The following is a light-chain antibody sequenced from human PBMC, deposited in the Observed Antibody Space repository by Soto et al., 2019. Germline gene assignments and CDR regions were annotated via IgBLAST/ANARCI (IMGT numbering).Light chain of an antibody. CDR3: LQRSIGFT. CDR2: AAS. Sequence: EIVLTQSPGTLSLSPGERATLSCRTSQTVSSSYLAWYQQKPGQAPRLLIYAASYRATGIPDRFSGSGSGTDFTLTISSLEPEDFAVYHCLQRSIGFTFGPGTKVDIK. CDR1: QTVSSSY. V-gene: IGKV3D-20*02. J-gene: IGKJ3*01.